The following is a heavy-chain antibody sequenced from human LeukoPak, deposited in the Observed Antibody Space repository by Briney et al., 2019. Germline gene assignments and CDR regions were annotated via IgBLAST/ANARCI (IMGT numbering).Heavy chain of an antibody. CDR3: ARGRRFTIFGVVSGMDV. V-gene: IGHV1-2*02. Sequence: ASVKVSCKASGSTFTGFYVQWVRQAPGQGLEWMGWTNPNNGATNYAQKFQGRVSMTRDSSISTAYLDLSRLRFDDTAVYYCARGRRFTIFGVVSGMDVWGRGTMVTVSS. D-gene: IGHD3-3*01. CDR1: GSTFTGFY. J-gene: IGHJ6*04. CDR2: TNPNNGAT.